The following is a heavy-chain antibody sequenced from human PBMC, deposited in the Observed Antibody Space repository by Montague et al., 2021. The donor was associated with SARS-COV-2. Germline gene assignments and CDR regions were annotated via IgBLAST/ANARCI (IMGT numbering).Heavy chain of an antibody. V-gene: IGHV4-39*07. J-gene: IGHJ6*02. CDR2: VYYSRGT. CDR3: ARAGVAAGTTAETYYYYYYGMDV. D-gene: IGHD6-13*01. CDR1: GVSISSSNYY. Sequence: SETLSLTCSVSGVSISSSNYYWGWVRQPPGKGLEWIGSVYYSRGTNYNPSLESRVTISVDTSKNQFSLKLSSVTAADTAVYYCARAGVAAGTTAETYYYYYYGMDVWGQGTTVTVSS.